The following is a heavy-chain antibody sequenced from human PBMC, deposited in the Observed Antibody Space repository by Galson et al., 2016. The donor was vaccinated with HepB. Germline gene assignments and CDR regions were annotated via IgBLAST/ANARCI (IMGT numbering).Heavy chain of an antibody. CDR1: GFSFSTLP. CDR3: TTEGPSDIRFKD. D-gene: IGHD3-3*01. V-gene: IGHV3-30*04. CDR2: ISPDGRKT. Sequence: SLRLSCAVSGFSFSTLPMHWVRQAPGKGLDWVAFISPDGRKTFYAGSVRGRFTVSRDNSANTLFLQMNSLTTDDTAVYYCTTEGPSDIRFKDWGQGTLVTVSS. J-gene: IGHJ4*02.